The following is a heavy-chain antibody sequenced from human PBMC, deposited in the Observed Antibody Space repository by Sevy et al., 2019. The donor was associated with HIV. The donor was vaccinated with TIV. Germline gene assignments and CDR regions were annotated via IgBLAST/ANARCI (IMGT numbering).Heavy chain of an antibody. CDR1: GFTFSSYA. J-gene: IGHJ4*02. CDR2: ISGSGGST. D-gene: IGHD3-22*01. Sequence: GGSLRLSCAASGFTFSSYAMSWVRQAPGKGLEWVSAISGSGGSTYYADSVKGRFTISRDNSKNTLYLQMNSLRAEDTAVYYCAKEVQYYYECSGYYYEVGYFDYWGQGTLVTVSS. CDR3: AKEVQYYYECSGYYYEVGYFDY. V-gene: IGHV3-23*01.